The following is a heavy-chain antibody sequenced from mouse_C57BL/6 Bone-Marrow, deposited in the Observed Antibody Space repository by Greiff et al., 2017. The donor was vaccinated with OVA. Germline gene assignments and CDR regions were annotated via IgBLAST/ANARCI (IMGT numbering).Heavy chain of an antibody. V-gene: IGHV10-3*01. D-gene: IGHD1-1*01. CDR1: GFTFNTYS. CDR2: IRSKSSNSAT. J-gene: IGHJ1*03. CDR3: VADYYGSSCRYFDV. Sequence: DVMLVESGGGLVQPKGSLKLSCAASGFTFNTYSMHWVRQAPGKGLEWVARIRSKSSNSATYSADSVKDRFTISRAASQSMLYLQMNNLKTEDTAMDYCVADYYGSSCRYFDVWGTGTTVTVSS.